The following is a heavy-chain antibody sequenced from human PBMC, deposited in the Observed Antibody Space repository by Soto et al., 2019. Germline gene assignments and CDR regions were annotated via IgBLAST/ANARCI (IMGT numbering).Heavy chain of an antibody. D-gene: IGHD3-16*01. CDR3: ARGGWVRGPCKYYLDS. V-gene: IGHV1-3*01. J-gene: IGHJ5*01. Sequence: QVQLVQSGAEVRKPGASVKVSCRASGYTFSNYAVYWVRQAPGQRLEWLGWINAGNADTSYSQNFQGRVTLTRDISASTTYMELGSLRSEETAVYYCARGGWVRGPCKYYLDSWGQGSLVTVSS. CDR1: GYTFSNYA. CDR2: INAGNADT.